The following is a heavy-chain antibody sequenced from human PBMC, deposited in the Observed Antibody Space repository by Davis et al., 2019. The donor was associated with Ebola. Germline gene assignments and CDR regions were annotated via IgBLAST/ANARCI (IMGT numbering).Heavy chain of an antibody. V-gene: IGHV1-2*04. CDR2: ISPNTGGS. CDR3: SRSYHYDTSGSLPSLDY. Sequence: AASVKVSCKASGYTFTGYYIHWVRQAPGQGLEWMGWISPNTGGSNYAQKFQGSVTMTRDTSISTAYMELSRLRSDETAVYYLSRSYHYDTSGSLPSLDYWGQGTLVTVSS. CDR1: GYTFTGYY. J-gene: IGHJ4*02. D-gene: IGHD3-22*01.